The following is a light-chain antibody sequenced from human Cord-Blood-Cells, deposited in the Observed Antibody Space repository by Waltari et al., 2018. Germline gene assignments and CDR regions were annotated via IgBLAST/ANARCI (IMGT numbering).Light chain of an antibody. CDR1: SSDAGSYNL. J-gene: IGLJ3*02. CDR2: EGS. V-gene: IGLV2-23*01. Sequence: QSALTQPAPVSGSPGQSITISCTGTSSDAGSYNLVSWYQQHPSKAPKLMIYEGSKRPSGVSNRFYDSKSGNTASLTISGLQAEGEADYYCCSYAGSSTSWVFGGGTKLTVL. CDR3: CSYAGSSTSWV.